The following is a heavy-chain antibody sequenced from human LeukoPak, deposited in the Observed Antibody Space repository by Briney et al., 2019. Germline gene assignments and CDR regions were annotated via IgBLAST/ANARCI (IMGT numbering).Heavy chain of an antibody. V-gene: IGHV3-9*01. Sequence: PGGSLRLSCAASGFTFDDYAMHWVRQAPGKGLEWVSDISWNSGSMGYADSVKGRFTISRDNAKNSLYLQMNSLRGEDTALYYCAKGGYDLDYYMDVWGKGTTVTISS. J-gene: IGHJ6*03. D-gene: IGHD5-12*01. CDR1: GFTFDDYA. CDR2: ISWNSGSM. CDR3: AKGGYDLDYYMDV.